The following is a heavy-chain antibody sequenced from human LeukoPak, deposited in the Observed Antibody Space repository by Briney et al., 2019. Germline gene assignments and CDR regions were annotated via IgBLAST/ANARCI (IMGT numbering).Heavy chain of an antibody. CDR1: GFTFSNSA. V-gene: IGHV3-23*01. J-gene: IGHJ4*02. CDR2: ISGSGGSI. Sequence: PGGSLRLSCAASGFTFSNSAMSWVRQAPGKGLEWVLVISGSGGSIYYADSVKGRFTISRDNSKNTVFLQMNSPRVEDTAVYYCAKEQGDYDSGSYFNYWGQGTLVTVSS. D-gene: IGHD3-10*01. CDR3: AKEQGDYDSGSYFNY.